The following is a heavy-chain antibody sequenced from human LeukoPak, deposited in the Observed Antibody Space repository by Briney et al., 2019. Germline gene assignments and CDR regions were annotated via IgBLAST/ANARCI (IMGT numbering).Heavy chain of an antibody. D-gene: IGHD1-26*01. CDR1: GGSISNYY. Sequence: SETLSLTCTVSGGSISNYYWSWIRQPPGKGLEWIGYIYYSGSTNYNPSLRSRLTISADTSKNQFSLRVTSVTAADTAVYYCAKMDTVGATSYFDYWGQGKLVTVSS. CDR3: AKMDTVGATSYFDY. CDR2: IYYSGST. V-gene: IGHV4-59*03. J-gene: IGHJ4*02.